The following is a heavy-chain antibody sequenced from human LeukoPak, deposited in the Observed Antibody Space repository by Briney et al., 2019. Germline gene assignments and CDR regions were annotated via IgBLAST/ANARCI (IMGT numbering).Heavy chain of an antibody. CDR2: IYHSGST. CDR3: ARGTHAIYDFWSGYYLGWFDP. J-gene: IGHJ5*02. D-gene: IGHD3-3*01. Sequence: SETLSLTCTVSGYSISSGYYWGWIRQPPGKGLERIGSIYHSGSTYYNPSLKSRVTISVDTSKNQFSLKLSSVTAADTAVYYCARGTHAIYDFWSGYYLGWFDPWGQGTLVTVSS. V-gene: IGHV4-38-2*02. CDR1: GYSISSGYY.